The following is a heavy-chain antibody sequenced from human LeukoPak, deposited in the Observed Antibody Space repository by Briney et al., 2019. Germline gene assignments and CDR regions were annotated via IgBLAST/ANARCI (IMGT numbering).Heavy chain of an antibody. V-gene: IGHV3-74*01. CDR3: ARGHSSSNYYYYYGMDV. CDR2: INSDGSST. D-gene: IGHD6-6*01. CDR1: GFTVSSNY. J-gene: IGHJ6*02. Sequence: GGSLRLSCAASGFTVSSNYMSWVRQAPGKGLVWVSRINSDGSSTSYADSVKGRFTISRDNAKNTLYLQMNSLRAEDTAVYYCARGHSSSNYYYYYGMDVWGQGTTVTVSS.